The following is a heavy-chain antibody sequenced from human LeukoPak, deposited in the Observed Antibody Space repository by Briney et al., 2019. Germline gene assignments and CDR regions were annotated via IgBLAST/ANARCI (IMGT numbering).Heavy chain of an antibody. Sequence: PSETLSLTCTVSGGSISNYYWSWIRQSPRKGLEWIGDIYVSGSTNYNPSLKSRVTISEDTSKNQFSLKLSSVTAADTAVCYCARQYYYASGSFAFDIWGQGTMVTVSS. CDR2: IYVSGST. V-gene: IGHV4-59*08. CDR3: ARQYYYASGSFAFDI. D-gene: IGHD3-10*01. CDR1: GGSISNYY. J-gene: IGHJ3*02.